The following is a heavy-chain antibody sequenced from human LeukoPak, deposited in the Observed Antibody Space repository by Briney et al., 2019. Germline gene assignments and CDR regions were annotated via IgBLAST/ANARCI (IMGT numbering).Heavy chain of an antibody. CDR3: ARGPNIVVVPAAILGGLYGMDV. Sequence: GGSLRLSCAASGFTFSSYWMSWVRQAPGKGLEWVANIKQDGSEKYYVDSVKGRFTISRDNAKNSLYLQMNSLRAEDTAVYYCARGPNIVVVPAAILGGLYGMDVWGQGTTVTVSS. CDR1: GFTFSSYW. D-gene: IGHD2-2*02. J-gene: IGHJ6*02. CDR2: IKQDGSEK. V-gene: IGHV3-7*01.